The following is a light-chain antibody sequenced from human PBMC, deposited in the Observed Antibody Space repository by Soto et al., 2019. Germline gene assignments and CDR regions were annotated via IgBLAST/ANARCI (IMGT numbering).Light chain of an antibody. CDR2: AAS. V-gene: IGKV1-39*01. CDR1: QSIDSY. Sequence: DIQLTQSPSALSASVGDRVTITCRASQSIDSYLNWYQQKSRKAPKLLIYAASNLQSGVPSRFSGSGSGTLCTLTISSLQPEDFATYYCQKSYTTPYTFGQGTKLEIK. J-gene: IGKJ2*01. CDR3: QKSYTTPYT.